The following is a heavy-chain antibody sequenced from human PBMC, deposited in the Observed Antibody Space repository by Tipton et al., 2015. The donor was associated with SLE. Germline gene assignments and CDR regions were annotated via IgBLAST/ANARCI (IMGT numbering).Heavy chain of an antibody. CDR2: IYSAGSI. V-gene: IGHV3-53*01. CDR3: ATNSGYSDLSFDI. Sequence: SLRLSCAASGFTVRSNFVTRVRQVPRKGLEWVSVIYSAGSIVYTDSVKGRFTISRDNAKNTIYLQMDSLRAEDTAIYYCATNSGYSDLSFDIWGQGTLVTVSS. J-gene: IGHJ4*02. CDR1: GFTVRSNF. D-gene: IGHD3-22*01.